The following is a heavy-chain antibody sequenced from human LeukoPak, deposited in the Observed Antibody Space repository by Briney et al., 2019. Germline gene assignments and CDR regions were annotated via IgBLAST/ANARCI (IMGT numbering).Heavy chain of an antibody. V-gene: IGHV1-2*02. J-gene: IGHJ5*02. D-gene: IGHD2-2*01. CDR2: INPNSGDT. CDR3: ARGVGSSWFDP. CDR1: GYTFIAYN. Sequence: ASVKVSCKASGYTFIAYNIHWVRQAPGQGLEWMGWINPNSGDTKNAQKFQGRVTMTRDTSISTAYMELSRLISDDTAVYYCARGVGSSWFDPWGQGTLVTVSS.